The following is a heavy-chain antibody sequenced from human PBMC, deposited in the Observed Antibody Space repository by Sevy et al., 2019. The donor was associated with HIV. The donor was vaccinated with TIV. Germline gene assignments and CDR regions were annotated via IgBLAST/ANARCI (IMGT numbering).Heavy chain of an antibody. J-gene: IGHJ5*02. CDR3: ARGEYFGELGNWFDP. CDR1: GFTFSDYY. CDR2: ISGSATFI. V-gene: IGHV3-11*01. Sequence: GESLKISCAASGFTFSDYYMSWIRQAPGKELEWVSYISGSATFIHYADSLQGRFTISRDNAKNSLYLQMNSLRAEDTAVYYCARGEYFGELGNWFDPWGQGTLVTVSS. D-gene: IGHD3-10*01.